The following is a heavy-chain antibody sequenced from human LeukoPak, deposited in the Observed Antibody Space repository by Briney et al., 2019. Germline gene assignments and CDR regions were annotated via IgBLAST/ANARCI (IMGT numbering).Heavy chain of an antibody. CDR3: ARDRNSSGRLGYYYYMDV. J-gene: IGHJ6*03. CDR1: GGSISSYY. CDR2: IYTSGST. D-gene: IGHD6-19*01. V-gene: IGHV4-4*07. Sequence: SETLSLSCTVSGGSISSYYWSWIRQPAGKGLEWIGRIYTSGSTNYNPSLKSRVTMSVDTSKNQFSLKLSSVTAADTAVYYCARDRNSSGRLGYYYYMDVWGKGTTVTVSS.